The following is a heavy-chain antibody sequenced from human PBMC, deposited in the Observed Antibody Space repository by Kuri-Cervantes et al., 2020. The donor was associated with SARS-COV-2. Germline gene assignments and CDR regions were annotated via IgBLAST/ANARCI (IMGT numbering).Heavy chain of an antibody. CDR3: ARVFGGEGYFDY. J-gene: IGHJ4*02. CDR1: GGSISSYY. CDR2: IYYSGST. D-gene: IGHD3-16*01. Sequence: SETLSLTCTVSGGSISSYYWSWIRQPPGKGLEWIGYIYYSGSTNYNPSLKSRVTISVDTSKNQFSLKLSSVTAADTAVYYCARVFGGEGYFDYWGQGTLVTVSS. V-gene: IGHV4-59*01.